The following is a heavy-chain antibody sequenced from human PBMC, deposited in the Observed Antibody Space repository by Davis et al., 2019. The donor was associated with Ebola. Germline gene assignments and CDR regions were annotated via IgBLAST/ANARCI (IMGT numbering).Heavy chain of an antibody. D-gene: IGHD6-6*01. CDR1: GYTFTSYD. CDR2: MNPNSGNT. J-gene: IGHJ4*02. CDR3: ARYLAALGLFDY. V-gene: IGHV1-8*01. Sequence: AASVKVSCKASGYTFTSYDINWVRQATGQGLEWMGWMNPNSGNTGYAQKFQGRITMTRNISISTAYMELSSLRSEDTAVYYCARYLAALGLFDYWGQGTLVTVSS.